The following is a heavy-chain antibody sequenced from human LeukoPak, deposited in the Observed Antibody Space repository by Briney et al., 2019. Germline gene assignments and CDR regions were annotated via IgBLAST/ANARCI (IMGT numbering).Heavy chain of an antibody. CDR3: AKDDTYSGYAAGDAFDI. J-gene: IGHJ3*02. D-gene: IGHD5-12*01. V-gene: IGHV3-30*02. Sequence: GGSLRLSCAASGFTFSSYGMHWVRQAPGKGLEWVAFIRYDGSNKYYADSVKGRFTISRDNSKNTLYLQMNSLRAEDTAVYYCAKDDTYSGYAAGDAFDIWGQGTMVTVSS. CDR2: IRYDGSNK. CDR1: GFTFSSYG.